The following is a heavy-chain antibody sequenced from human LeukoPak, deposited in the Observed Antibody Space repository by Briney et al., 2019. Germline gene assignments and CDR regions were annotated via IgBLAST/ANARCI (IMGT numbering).Heavy chain of an antibody. CDR1: GGSISSGSYY. D-gene: IGHD5-24*01. CDR2: IYTSGST. J-gene: IGHJ4*02. Sequence: SETLSLTCTVSGGSISSGSYYWSWIRQPAGKGLEWIGRIYTSGSTNYNPSLKSRVTISVDTSKNQFSLKLSSVTAADTAVYYCARDLSRDGYIDYWGQGTLVTVSS. V-gene: IGHV4-61*02. CDR3: ARDLSRDGYIDY.